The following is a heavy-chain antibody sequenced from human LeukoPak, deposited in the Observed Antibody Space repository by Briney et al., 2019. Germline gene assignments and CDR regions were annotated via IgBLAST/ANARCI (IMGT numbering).Heavy chain of an antibody. CDR3: ARGGFIVGANQYFQW. CDR2: IDTDGSDR. CDR1: GDSISSSSYY. D-gene: IGHD3-16*02. J-gene: IGHJ4*02. V-gene: IGHV3-74*01. Sequence: ETLSLTCTVSGDSISSSSYYWGWIRQPPGKGLVWVSRIDTDGSDRGYAESVKGRFTISRDNTKNTLYLQMDSLRVEDMAVYYCARGGFIVGANQYFQWWGQGTRVIVSS.